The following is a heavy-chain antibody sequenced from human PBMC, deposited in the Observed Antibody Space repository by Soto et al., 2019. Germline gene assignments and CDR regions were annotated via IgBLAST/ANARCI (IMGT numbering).Heavy chain of an antibody. CDR2: IIPILGIA. D-gene: IGHD4-17*01. Sequence: SVKVSCKASGGTFSSYTISWVRQAPGQGLEWMGRIIPILGIANYVQKFQGRVTITADKSTSTAYMELSSLRSEDTAVYYCARGTYGDYVGSPFDIWGQGTMVTVSS. V-gene: IGHV1-69*02. CDR3: ARGTYGDYVGSPFDI. CDR1: GGTFSSYT. J-gene: IGHJ3*02.